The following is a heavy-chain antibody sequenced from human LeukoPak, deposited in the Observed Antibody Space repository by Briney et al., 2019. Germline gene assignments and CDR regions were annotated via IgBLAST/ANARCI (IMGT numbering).Heavy chain of an antibody. J-gene: IGHJ5*02. V-gene: IGHV4-39*01. D-gene: IGHD2-2*01. CDR1: AGSISSSNYY. CDR3: ARHKGQCSSTSCNWFDP. Sequence: SETLSLTCTVAAGSISSSNYYWGWLRQPPGKGLEWIASIYNSGSTYYNPSLKSRVTIAVDTSKSQFSLKLNSVTAADTAVYYCARHKGQCSSTSCNWFDPWGQGTLVTVSS. CDR2: IYNSGST.